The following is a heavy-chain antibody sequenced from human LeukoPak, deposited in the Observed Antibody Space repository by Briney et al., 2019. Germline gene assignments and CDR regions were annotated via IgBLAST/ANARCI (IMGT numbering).Heavy chain of an antibody. J-gene: IGHJ4*02. CDR1: GGSISSGGYY. Sequence: SETLSLTCTVSGGSISSGGYYWSWIRQHPGKGLEWIGYIYYSGSTYYNPSLKSRVTISVDTSKNQFSLKLSSVTAADTAVYYCARCHSNDFWSGPAPADYWGQGTLVTVSS. CDR3: ARCHSNDFWSGPAPADY. V-gene: IGHV4-31*03. D-gene: IGHD3-3*01. CDR2: IYYSGST.